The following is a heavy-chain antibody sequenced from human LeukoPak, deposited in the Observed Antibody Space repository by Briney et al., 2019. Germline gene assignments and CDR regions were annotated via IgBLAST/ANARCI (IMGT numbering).Heavy chain of an antibody. CDR3: ARDIGGSYTALDY. V-gene: IGHV3-21*01. D-gene: IGHD1-26*01. CDR1: GFTFSSYS. CDR2: ISSSSAHI. J-gene: IGHJ4*02. Sequence: GGSLRLSCAASGFTFSSYSMNWVRQAPGKGLEWVSFISSSSAHINYADSVKGRFTISRDNPRNSLYLQMNSLRAEDTAVYYCARDIGGSYTALDYWGQGTLVTVSS.